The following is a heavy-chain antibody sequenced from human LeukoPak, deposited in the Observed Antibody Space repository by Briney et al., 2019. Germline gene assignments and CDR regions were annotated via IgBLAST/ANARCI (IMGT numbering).Heavy chain of an antibody. CDR3: ARGLGGYFDWLLSPTNY. CDR2: IYYSGST. J-gene: IGHJ4*02. Sequence: PSETLSLTCTVSGGSISSSSYYWGWIRQHPGKGLEWIGYIYYSGSTYYNPSLKSRVTISVDTSKNQFSLRLSSVTAADTAVYYCARGLGGYFDWLLSPTNYWGQGTLVTVSS. D-gene: IGHD3-9*01. V-gene: IGHV4-31*03. CDR1: GGSISSSSYY.